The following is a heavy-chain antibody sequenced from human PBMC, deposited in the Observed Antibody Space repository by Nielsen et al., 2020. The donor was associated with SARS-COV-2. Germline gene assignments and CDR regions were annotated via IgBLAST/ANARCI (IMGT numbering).Heavy chain of an antibody. CDR2: IYHSGST. J-gene: IGHJ6*03. V-gene: IGHV4-4*02. CDR1: GGSISSSNW. D-gene: IGHD3-3*01. Sequence: ESLRLSCAVSGGSISSSNWWSWVRQPPGKGLEWIGEIYHSGSTNYNPSLKSRVTISVDKSKNQFSLKLSSVTAADTAVYYCARRSHYDFWSGYYRDYYYMDVWGKGTTVTVSS. CDR3: ARRSHYDFWSGYYRDYYYMDV.